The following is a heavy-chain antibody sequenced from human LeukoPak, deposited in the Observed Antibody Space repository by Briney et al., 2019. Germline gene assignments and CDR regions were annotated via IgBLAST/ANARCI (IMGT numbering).Heavy chain of an antibody. J-gene: IGHJ4*02. CDR2: IYYTGST. D-gene: IGHD1-26*01. V-gene: IGHV4-59*01. CDR3: ARSGIVGYTFPSFDY. Sequence: SETLSLTCTVSGGPISSYYWSWIRQPPGKGLEWIGYIYYTGSTNYNPSLKSRVTISVDTSKNQFSLKLSSVTAADTAVYYCARSGIVGYTFPSFDYWGQGTLVTVSS. CDR1: GGPISSYY.